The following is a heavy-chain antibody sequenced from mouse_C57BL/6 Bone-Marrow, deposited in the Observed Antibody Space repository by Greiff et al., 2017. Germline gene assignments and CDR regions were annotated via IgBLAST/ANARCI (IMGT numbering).Heavy chain of an antibody. CDR2: IYPGDGDT. Sequence: QVQLQQSGPELVKPGASVKISCKASGYAFSSSWMNWVKQRPGKGLEWIGRIYPGDGDTNYNGKFKGKATLTADKSSSTAYMQLSSLTSEDSAVYFCARCYVAMDYWGQGTSVTVSS. J-gene: IGHJ4*01. CDR1: GYAFSSSW. CDR3: ARCYVAMDY. V-gene: IGHV1-82*01. D-gene: IGHD1-1*02.